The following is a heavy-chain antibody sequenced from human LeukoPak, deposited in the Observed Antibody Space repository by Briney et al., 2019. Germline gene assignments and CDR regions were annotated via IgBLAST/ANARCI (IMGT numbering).Heavy chain of an antibody. CDR1: GFTFSSYW. Sequence: GGSLRLSCAASGFTFSSYWMSWVRQAPGKGLEWVANIKQDGSEKYYVDSVKGRFTISRDNAKNSLYLQMNSLRAEDTAVYYCASCNLDYGDYYWFDPWGQGTLVTVSS. D-gene: IGHD4-17*01. V-gene: IGHV3-7*01. CDR3: ASCNLDYGDYYWFDP. J-gene: IGHJ5*02. CDR2: IKQDGSEK.